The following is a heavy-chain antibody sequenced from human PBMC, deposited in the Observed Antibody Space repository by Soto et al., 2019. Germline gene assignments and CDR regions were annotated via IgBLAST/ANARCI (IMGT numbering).Heavy chain of an antibody. CDR3: ARDDDNGANALDY. Sequence: GGSLRLSCAASGFTFSKYGMHWVRQAPGKGLEWVALIWNDGIRKVYVDSVKGRFTISRDNSKNTLDLQMNNLRDEDTAVYYCARDDDNGANALDYWGPGTLVT. CDR2: IWNDGIRK. V-gene: IGHV3-33*01. CDR1: GFTFSKYG. D-gene: IGHD2-8*01. J-gene: IGHJ4*02.